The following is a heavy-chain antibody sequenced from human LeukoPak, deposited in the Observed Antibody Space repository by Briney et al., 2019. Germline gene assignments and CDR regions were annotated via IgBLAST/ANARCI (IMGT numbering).Heavy chain of an antibody. CDR1: GYTFSSSD. CDR2: MNPNSGNT. J-gene: IGHJ6*03. D-gene: IGHD3-22*01. Sequence: GASVKLSRKASGYTFSSSDIHWVPQAAGQLLECRGWMNPNSGNTGYPQKFQGRVTITRNTSISTAYMELSSLRSEDTAVYYCARGIVPHYDSSGYYSKPYYYYMDVWGKGTTVTVSS. V-gene: IGHV1-8*01. CDR3: ARGIVPHYDSSGYYSKPYYYYMDV.